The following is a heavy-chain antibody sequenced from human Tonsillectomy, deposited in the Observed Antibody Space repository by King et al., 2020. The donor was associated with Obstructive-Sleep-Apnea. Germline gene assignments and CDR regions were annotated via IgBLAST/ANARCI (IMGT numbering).Heavy chain of an antibody. D-gene: IGHD6-13*01. V-gene: IGHV3-48*04. J-gene: IGHJ6*02. CDR3: ARVAAAAFDYGMDV. Sequence: VQLVESGGGLVQPGGSLRLSCAASGFTFSSYSMNWVRQAPGRGLEWVSYISIMSITIFYSDSVKGRLTISRDNAKNSLYLQMNSLRAEDTAVYYCARVAAAAFDYGMDVWGQGTTVTVSS. CDR1: GFTFSSYS. CDR2: ISIMSITI.